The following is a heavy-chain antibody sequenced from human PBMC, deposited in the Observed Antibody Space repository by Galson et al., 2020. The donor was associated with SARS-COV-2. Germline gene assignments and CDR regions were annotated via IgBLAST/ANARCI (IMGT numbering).Heavy chain of an antibody. V-gene: IGHV1-18*01. Sequence: ASVKVSCKASGYTFTSYGISWVRQAPGQGLEWMGWISAYNGNTNYAQKLQGRVTMTTDTSTSTAYMELRSLRSDDTAVYYCATSGGQQWLASYYFDYWGQGTLVTVSS. CDR2: ISAYNGNT. CDR3: ATSGGQQWLASYYFDY. J-gene: IGHJ4*02. CDR1: GYTFTSYG. D-gene: IGHD6-19*01.